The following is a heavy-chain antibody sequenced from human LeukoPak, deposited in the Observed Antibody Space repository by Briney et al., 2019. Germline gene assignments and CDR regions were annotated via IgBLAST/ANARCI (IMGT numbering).Heavy chain of an antibody. D-gene: IGHD4-17*01. CDR3: ARLRTTTFLDY. Sequence: KSSETLSLTCTVSGGSISSSSYYWGWIRQPPGKGLEWIGSIYYSGSTYYNPSLKSRVTISVDTFKNQFSLKLSSVTAADTAVYYCARLRTTTFLDYWGQGTLVTVSS. J-gene: IGHJ4*02. V-gene: IGHV4-39*01. CDR1: GGSISSSSYY. CDR2: IYYSGST.